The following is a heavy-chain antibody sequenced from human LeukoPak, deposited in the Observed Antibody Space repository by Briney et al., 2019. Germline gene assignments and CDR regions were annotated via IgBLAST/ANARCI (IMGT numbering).Heavy chain of an antibody. CDR1: GFIFSNFW. D-gene: IGHD3-9*01. V-gene: IGHV3-74*01. Sequence: GGSLRLSCAASGFIFSNFWMHWVRQVPGKGLVWVSHINSDGRTTDYADSVRGRFTISRDNAKNTLYLQMNRLTVEDTAVYYCTTLNFHDSWGQGTLVTVSS. CDR2: INSDGRTT. CDR3: TTLNFHDS. J-gene: IGHJ4*02.